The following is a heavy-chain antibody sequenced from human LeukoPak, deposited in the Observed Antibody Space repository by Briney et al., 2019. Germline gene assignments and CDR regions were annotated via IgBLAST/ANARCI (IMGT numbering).Heavy chain of an antibody. CDR2: ISWNSGSI. D-gene: IGHD6-13*01. CDR1: GYTFDDYA. V-gene: IGHV3-9*03. CDR3: AKAAGTGLGAFDI. J-gene: IGHJ3*02. Sequence: PGRSLRLSCAASGYTFDDYAMHWVRQAPGKDLEWVSGISWNSGSIVYADSVKGRFTISRDNAKNSLYLQMNSLIAEDMALYYCAKAAGTGLGAFDIWGQGTMVTVSS.